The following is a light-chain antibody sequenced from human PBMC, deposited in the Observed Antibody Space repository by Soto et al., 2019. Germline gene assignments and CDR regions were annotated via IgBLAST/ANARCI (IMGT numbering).Light chain of an antibody. Sequence: QSVLTQPPSASGTPGQRVTISCSVRSANIGNNFVCWYQQLPGTAPKLLIYSNNQRPYGVPDRFSGSKSGTSASLAISGLRSEDEGDYYCVSWDDSLSGLVFGTGTKVTV. CDR3: VSWDDSLSGLV. V-gene: IGLV1-47*02. CDR1: SANIGNNF. J-gene: IGLJ1*01. CDR2: SNN.